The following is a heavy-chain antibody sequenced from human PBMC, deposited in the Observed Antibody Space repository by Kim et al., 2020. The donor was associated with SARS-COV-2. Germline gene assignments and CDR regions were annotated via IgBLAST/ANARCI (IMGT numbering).Heavy chain of an antibody. D-gene: IGHD5-12*01. J-gene: IGHJ4*02. V-gene: IGHV3-23*01. CDR2: ISGSGGST. Sequence: GGSLRLSCAASGFTFSSYAMSWVRQAPGKGLEWVSAISGSGGSTYYADSVKGRFTISRDNSKNTLYLQMNSLRAEDTAVYYCAKDQVDSGYDSLGPNFDYWGQGTLVTVSS. CDR1: GFTFSSYA. CDR3: AKDQVDSGYDSLGPNFDY.